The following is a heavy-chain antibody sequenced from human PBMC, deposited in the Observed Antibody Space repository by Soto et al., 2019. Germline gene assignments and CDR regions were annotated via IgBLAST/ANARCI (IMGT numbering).Heavy chain of an antibody. J-gene: IGHJ6*02. CDR3: ARDRGAMASYYYYGMDV. V-gene: IGHV3-30-3*01. D-gene: IGHD5-18*01. CDR1: GFTFSSYA. CDR2: ISYDGSNK. Sequence: GGSLRLSCAASGFTFSSYAMHWVRQAPGKGLEWVAVISYDGSNKYYADSVKGRFTISRDNSKNTLYLQMNSLRAEDTAVYYCARDRGAMASYYYYGMDVWGQRTTVTVSS.